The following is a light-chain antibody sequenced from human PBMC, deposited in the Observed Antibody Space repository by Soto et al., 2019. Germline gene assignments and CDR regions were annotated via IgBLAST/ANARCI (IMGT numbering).Light chain of an antibody. V-gene: IGLV2-14*01. CDR3: TSSTTGSLYV. CDR1: SSDVGGSAY. Sequence: QSALTQPASVSGSPGQSITISCTGTSSDVGGSAYVSWYQQFPGNVPRLLIYKVTNRPSGGSYRFSGSKSGNTASLTISRLQAEDEADYFCTSSTTGSLYVFGTGTKVTVL. CDR2: KVT. J-gene: IGLJ1*01.